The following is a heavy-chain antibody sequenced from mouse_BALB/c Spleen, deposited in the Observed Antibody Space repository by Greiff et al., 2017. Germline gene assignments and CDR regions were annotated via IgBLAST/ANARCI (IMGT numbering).Heavy chain of an antibody. CDR2: INPYNDGT. D-gene: IGHD2-2*01. Sequence: VQLKQSGPELVKPGASVKMSCKASGYTFTSYVMHWVKQKPGQGLEWIGYINPYNDGTKYNEKFKGKATLTSDKSSSTAYMELSSLTSEDSAVYYCARSEYGYDGPWFAYWGQGTLVTVSA. V-gene: IGHV1-14*01. CDR3: ARSEYGYDGPWFAY. J-gene: IGHJ3*01. CDR1: GYTFTSYV.